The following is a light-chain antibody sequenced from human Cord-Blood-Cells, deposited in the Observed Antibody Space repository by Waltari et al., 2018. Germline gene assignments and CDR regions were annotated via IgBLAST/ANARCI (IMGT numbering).Light chain of an antibody. CDR1: QSVSSN. CDR3: QQYNNWPPLT. V-gene: IGKV3-15*01. J-gene: IGKJ4*01. Sequence: EIVMTQSPATLSVFPGKRATLSCRTSQSVSSNLAWYQQKPGQATGLLIYGASTRATGIPARFRGSGSGTEFTLTISILQSEDFAVYYCQQYNNWPPLTFGGGTKVEIK. CDR2: GAS.